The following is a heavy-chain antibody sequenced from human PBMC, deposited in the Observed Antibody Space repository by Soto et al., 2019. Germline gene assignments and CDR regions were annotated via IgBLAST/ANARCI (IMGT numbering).Heavy chain of an antibody. D-gene: IGHD2-2*01. CDR1: GGCISSGGYY. CDR3: ARGRTSSPTPGDY. Sequence: QVQLQESGPGLVKPSQTLSLTCTVSGGCISSGGYYWSWISQQPGKGLEWIGYIYYSGSTYSNPSLKSRVTISVDTSKNQFSLKLSSVTAADTAVYYCARGRTSSPTPGDYWGQGTLVTVSS. J-gene: IGHJ4*02. V-gene: IGHV4-31*03. CDR2: IYYSGST.